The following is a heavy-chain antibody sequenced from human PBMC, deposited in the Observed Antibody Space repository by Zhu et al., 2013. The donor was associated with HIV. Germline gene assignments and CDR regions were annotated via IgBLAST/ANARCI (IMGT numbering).Heavy chain of an antibody. CDR1: GYTFSVHY. Sequence: QVQLVQSGADLKEPGASVKVSCKASGYTFSVHYIHWVRQAPGQGLEWMGWVSPYNGKAVYAKRFQGRITMTTDTSTTTAYMDLIRLTSDDTAVYYCASSIAAGGVGWDYHYMDVWGKGATVTVSS. CDR2: VSPYNGKA. D-gene: IGHD6-13*01. V-gene: IGHV1-2*02. CDR3: ASSIAAGGVGWDYHYMDV. J-gene: IGHJ6*03.